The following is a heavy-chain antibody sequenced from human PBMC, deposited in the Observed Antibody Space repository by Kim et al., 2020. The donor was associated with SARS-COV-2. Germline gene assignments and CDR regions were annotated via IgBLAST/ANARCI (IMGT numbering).Heavy chain of an antibody. CDR3: ALTVAPTAYGRDV. J-gene: IGHJ6*01. D-gene: IGHD2-21*02. V-gene: IGHV1-69*13. Sequence: SVKVTCKASGGTFNKYAVSWVRQAPGQGLEWVGGIIPMFGSPTYAQQFQDKVTITADESTSIAHLEANSLRSEDIAIYYCALTVAPTAYGRDVWGQGTTVSVSS. CDR1: GGTFNKYA. CDR2: IIPMFGSP.